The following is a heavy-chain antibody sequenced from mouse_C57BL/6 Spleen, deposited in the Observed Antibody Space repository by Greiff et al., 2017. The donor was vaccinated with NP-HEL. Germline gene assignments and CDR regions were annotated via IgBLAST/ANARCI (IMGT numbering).Heavy chain of an antibody. CDR1: GYAFSSYW. CDR3: ARLDVYAMDY. Sequence: LQESGASVKISCKASGYAFSSYWMNWVKQRPGKGLEWIGQIYPGDGDTNYNGKFKGKATLTADKSSSTAYMQLSSLTSEDSAVYFCARLDVYAMDYWGQGTSVTVSS. CDR2: IYPGDGDT. J-gene: IGHJ4*01. V-gene: IGHV1-80*01.